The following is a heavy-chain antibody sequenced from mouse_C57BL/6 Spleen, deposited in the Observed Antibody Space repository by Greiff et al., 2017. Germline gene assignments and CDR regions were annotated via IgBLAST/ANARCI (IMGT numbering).Heavy chain of an antibody. D-gene: IGHD2-4*01. J-gene: IGHJ2*01. Sequence: EVMLVDSGGGLVQPGGSLKLSCAASGFTFSDYYMYWVRQTPEKRLEWVAYISNGGGSTYYPDTVKGRFTISRDNAKNTLYLQMSRLKSEDTAMYYCARHTDYDGFDYWGQGTTLTVSS. CDR2: ISNGGGST. CDR1: GFTFSDYY. V-gene: IGHV5-12*01. CDR3: ARHTDYDGFDY.